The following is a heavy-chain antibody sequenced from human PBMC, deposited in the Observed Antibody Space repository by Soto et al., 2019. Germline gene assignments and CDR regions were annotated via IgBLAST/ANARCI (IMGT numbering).Heavy chain of an antibody. J-gene: IGHJ6*02. CDR2: ISSRSDTL. Sequence: GGSLRLSCEGSGFTFSAYAVNWVRQAPGKGLEWVSYISSRSDTLYYADSVKGRFTISRDNAKNSVYLQVNNLRDEDTAVYYCARDWDIVILSVPIPNYNYGMDVWGQGTTVTVSS. D-gene: IGHD2-15*01. CDR1: GFTFSAYA. V-gene: IGHV3-48*02. CDR3: ARDWDIVILSVPIPNYNYGMDV.